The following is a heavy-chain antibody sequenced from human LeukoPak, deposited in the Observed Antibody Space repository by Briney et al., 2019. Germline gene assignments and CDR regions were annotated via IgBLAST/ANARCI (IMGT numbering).Heavy chain of an antibody. CDR1: GYTFTGYY. CDR2: INPNSGGT. CDR3: ARDYRNYYYGSGSYGELDY. Sequence: ASVKVSCKASGYTFTGYYMHWVRQAPGQGPEWMGRINPNSGGTNYAQKFQGRVTMTRDTSISTAYMELSRLRSDDTAVYYCARDYRNYYYGSGSYGELDYWGQGTLVTVSS. J-gene: IGHJ4*02. D-gene: IGHD3-10*01. V-gene: IGHV1-2*06.